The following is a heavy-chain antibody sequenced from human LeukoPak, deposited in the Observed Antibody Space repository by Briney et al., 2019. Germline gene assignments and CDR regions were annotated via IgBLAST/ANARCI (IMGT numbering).Heavy chain of an antibody. CDR2: IYSGGST. D-gene: IGHD2-8*01. J-gene: IGHJ4*02. Sequence: GGSLRLSCTASEFTFGDFAIGWVRQAPGKGLEWVSVIYSGGSTYYADSVKGRFTIPRDNSKNTLYLQMNSLRAEDTAVYYCARDTSGYLDYWGQGTLVTVSS. V-gene: IGHV3-53*01. CDR1: EFTFGDFA. CDR3: ARDTSGYLDY.